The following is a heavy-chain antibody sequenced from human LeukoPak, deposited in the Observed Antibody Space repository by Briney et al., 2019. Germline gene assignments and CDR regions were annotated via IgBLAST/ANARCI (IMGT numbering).Heavy chain of an antibody. CDR2: LNPNSGNT. V-gene: IGHV1-8*03. CDR3: ARRNLGYCSSSSCPLYYFDS. Sequence: ASVKVSCKASGYTFTSFDINWVRQATGQGLEWMGWLNPNSGNTGYAQKFQGRDTITRNTSISTPYMELSSLRSEDTAVYYCARRNLGYCSSSSCPLYYFDSWGQGTLVTISS. CDR1: GYTFTSFD. D-gene: IGHD2-2*01. J-gene: IGHJ4*02.